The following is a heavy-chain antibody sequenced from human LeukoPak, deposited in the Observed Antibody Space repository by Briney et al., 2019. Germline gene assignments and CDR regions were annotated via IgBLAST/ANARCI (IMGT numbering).Heavy chain of an antibody. CDR3: ARRKLFTWDAFDI. Sequence: GGSLRLSCAASGFTFSSYWMHWVRQAPGKGLVWVSRISSDGSSSTYADSVKGRFTISRDNAKNTLYLQMNSLRAEDTAVYYCARRKLFTWDAFDIWGQGTMVTVSS. V-gene: IGHV3-74*01. CDR1: GFTFSSYW. D-gene: IGHD4-23*01. J-gene: IGHJ3*02. CDR2: ISSDGSSS.